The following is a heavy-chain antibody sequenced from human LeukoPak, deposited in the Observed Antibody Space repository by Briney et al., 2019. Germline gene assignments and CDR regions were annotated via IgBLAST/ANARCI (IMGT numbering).Heavy chain of an antibody. CDR3: ARIPVKFYYDSSGYYYS. Sequence: GGSLRLSCAASGFTFSSYSMNWVRQAPGKGLEWVSSISSSSSYIYYADSVKGRFTISRDNAKNSPYLQMNSLRAEDTAVYYCARIPVKFYYDSSGYYYSWGQGTLVTVSS. J-gene: IGHJ4*02. CDR2: ISSSSSYI. V-gene: IGHV3-21*01. D-gene: IGHD3-22*01. CDR1: GFTFSSYS.